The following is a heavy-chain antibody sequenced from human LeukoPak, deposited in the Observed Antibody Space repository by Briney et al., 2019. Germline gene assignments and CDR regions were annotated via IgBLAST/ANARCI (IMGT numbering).Heavy chain of an antibody. D-gene: IGHD1-26*01. CDR3: ARAFGGSYPPWDAFDI. V-gene: IGHV1-2*02. J-gene: IGHJ3*02. Sequence: GASVKVSCKASGYTFTAYYMHWVRQAPGQGLEWMGWINPNSGGTNYAQKFQGRVTMTRDTSISTAYMELSRLRSDDTAVYYCARAFGGSYPPWDAFDIWGQGTMVTVSS. CDR2: INPNSGGT. CDR1: GYTFTAYY.